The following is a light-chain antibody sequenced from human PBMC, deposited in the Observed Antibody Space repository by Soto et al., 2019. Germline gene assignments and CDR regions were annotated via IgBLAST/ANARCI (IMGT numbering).Light chain of an antibody. V-gene: IGKV1-13*02. CDR1: QGISSA. J-gene: IGKJ5*01. CDR2: DAS. CDR3: QQFNSFPPT. Sequence: AIQLTQSPSSLSASVGDRVTITCRASQGISSALAWYQQKPGKAPKLLLYDASSLESGVPSRFSGSGSGTDFTLTISSLQPEDFATYYCQQFNSFPPTFGQGTRLESK.